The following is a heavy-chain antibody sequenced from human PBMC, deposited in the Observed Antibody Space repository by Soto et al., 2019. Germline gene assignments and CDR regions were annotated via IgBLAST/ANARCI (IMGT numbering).Heavy chain of an antibody. CDR3: ARGGGYYYYYMDV. Sequence: EVQLVESGGGLVHPGGPLRLPCAASGLPFSSYSMNWFPQAPGRGREWVSYISSSSSTIYYEDSVKGRFTISRDNAKNSLYLQMNSLRAEDTAVYYCARGGGYYYYYMDVWGKGTTVTVSS. D-gene: IGHD6-13*01. CDR1: GLPFSSYS. J-gene: IGHJ6*03. CDR2: ISSSSSTI. V-gene: IGHV3-48*01.